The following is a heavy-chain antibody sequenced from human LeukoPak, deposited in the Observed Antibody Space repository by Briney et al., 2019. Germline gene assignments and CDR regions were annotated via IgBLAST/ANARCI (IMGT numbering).Heavy chain of an antibody. CDR1: GFTFTSSA. V-gene: IGHV1-58*01. CDR2: IVVGSGNT. J-gene: IGHJ3*02. D-gene: IGHD3-10*01. CDR3: AATTMNVAASGAFDI. Sequence: SVKVSCKASGFTFTSSAVQWVRQARGQRLEWIGWIVVGSGNTNYAQKFQERVTITRDMSTSTAYMELSSLRSEDTAVYYCAATTMNVAASGAFDIWGQGTVVTVSS.